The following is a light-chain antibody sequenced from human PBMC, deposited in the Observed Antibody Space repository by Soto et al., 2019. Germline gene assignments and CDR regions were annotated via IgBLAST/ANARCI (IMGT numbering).Light chain of an antibody. CDR3: CSYAGSPYV. CDR1: SSDVGAYDY. V-gene: IGLV2-11*01. CDR2: DVT. J-gene: IGLJ1*01. Sequence: QSALTRPRSVSGSPGQSVAISCTGTSSDVGAYDYVSWYQQHPGKAPKLMIYDVTKRPSGVPDRFSGSKSGNTASLTISGLQPEDESDYYCCSYAGSPYVFGTGTKVTVL.